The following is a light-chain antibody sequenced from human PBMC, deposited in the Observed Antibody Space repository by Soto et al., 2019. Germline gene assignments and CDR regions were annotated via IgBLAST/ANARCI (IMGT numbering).Light chain of an antibody. V-gene: IGKV1-17*01. J-gene: IGKJ2*01. Sequence: DLQMTQSPSSLSASVGDRVTITCRASQGIRNDLGWFQQKPGTAPKRLIFAASSLHSGVPSRFSGSGSGTEFTLPISRRQPEDFATYYCLQHNNYPYTFGQGTKLEIK. CDR2: AAS. CDR3: LQHNNYPYT. CDR1: QGIRND.